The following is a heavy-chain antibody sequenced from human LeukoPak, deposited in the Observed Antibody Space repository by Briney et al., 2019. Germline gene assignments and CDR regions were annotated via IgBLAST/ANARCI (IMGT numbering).Heavy chain of an antibody. D-gene: IGHD5-12*01. CDR1: GFTFSSYA. V-gene: IGHV3-23*01. CDR2: IGGSGGNT. J-gene: IGHJ4*02. CDR3: AKSWSDYDSNYYFDY. Sequence: PGGSLRLSCAASGFTFSSYAMSWVRQAPGKGLEWVSAIGGSGGNTHYADSVKGRFTISRDNSRTTLSLHMNSLRAEDTAVYYCAKSWSDYDSNYYFDYWGQGALVTVSS.